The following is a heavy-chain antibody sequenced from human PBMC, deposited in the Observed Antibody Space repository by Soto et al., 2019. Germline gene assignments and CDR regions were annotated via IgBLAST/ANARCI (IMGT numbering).Heavy chain of an antibody. CDR1: GVTFSSYA. CDR3: ARGDRGGSGSPASYYYSGLDV. J-gene: IGHJ6*02. Sequence: DVQLLESGGDLVQPGGSLRLSCAASGVTFSSYAMSWVRQAPGKGLEWVSSVSAGGDMTYYSDSVKGRFTISRDNSNNALFLQMNRLRAEDTALYYCARGDRGGSGSPASYYYSGLDVWCQGTTVTVSS. CDR2: VSAGGDMT. V-gene: IGHV3-23*01. D-gene: IGHD3-10*01.